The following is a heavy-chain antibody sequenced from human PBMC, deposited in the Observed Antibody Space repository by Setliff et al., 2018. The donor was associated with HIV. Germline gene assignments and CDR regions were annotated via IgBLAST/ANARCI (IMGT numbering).Heavy chain of an antibody. CDR1: GGSISSGSYY. CDR3: ARDPVITMMVGPKFYFDY. D-gene: IGHD3-22*01. CDR2: IFSSGST. V-gene: IGHV4-61*02. J-gene: IGHJ4*02. Sequence: PSETLSLTCTVSGGSISSGSYYWSWIRQPAGKGLEWIGRIFSSGSTNYNPSLKSRVTMSVDTSKNQFSLRLSSVTAADTAVYYCARDPVITMMVGPKFYFDYWGQGTLVTVSS.